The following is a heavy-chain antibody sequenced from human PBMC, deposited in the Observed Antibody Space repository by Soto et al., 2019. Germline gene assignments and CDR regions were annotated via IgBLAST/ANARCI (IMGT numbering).Heavy chain of an antibody. D-gene: IGHD3-3*01. CDR3: ARGGGTILAPLP. CDR2: INPNSGDT. Sequence: ASVKVSCKASGYTFTGYYMHWVRQAPGQGLEWMGWINPNSGDTKYAQKFQDRVTMTRDTSISTAYMELSRLSSDDTAGYYCARGGGTILAPLPWGQGTLVTVSS. J-gene: IGHJ5*02. CDR1: GYTFTGYY. V-gene: IGHV1-2*02.